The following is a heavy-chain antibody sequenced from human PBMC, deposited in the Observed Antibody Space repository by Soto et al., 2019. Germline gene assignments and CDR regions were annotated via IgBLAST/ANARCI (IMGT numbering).Heavy chain of an antibody. CDR2: IIPIFGTA. V-gene: IGHV1-69*13. Sequence: SVKVSCKASGGTFSSYAISWVRQAPGQGLEWMGGIIPIFGTANYAQKFQGRVTITADESTSTAYMELSSLRSEDTAVHYCARHMDIVVVVAAPLFGYGMDVWGQGTTVTVSS. CDR3: ARHMDIVVVVAAPLFGYGMDV. J-gene: IGHJ6*02. CDR1: GGTFSSYA. D-gene: IGHD2-15*01.